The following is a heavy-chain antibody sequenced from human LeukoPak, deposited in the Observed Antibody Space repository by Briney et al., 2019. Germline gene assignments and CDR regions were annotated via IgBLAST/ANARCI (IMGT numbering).Heavy chain of an antibody. D-gene: IGHD2-21*01. CDR1: GFTFSAFW. CDR3: ARYTVPFCGGDCYSQFLDY. V-gene: IGHV3-7*01. J-gene: IGHJ4*02. CDR2: IKEDGSER. Sequence: PGGSLRLSCAASGFTFSAFWMSWVRQAPGKGLEWVGNIKEDGSERHYVDSVKGRFTISRDNAENSLYLQMSSLRVGDTAVYYCARYTVPFCGGDCYSQFLDYWGQGALVTVSP.